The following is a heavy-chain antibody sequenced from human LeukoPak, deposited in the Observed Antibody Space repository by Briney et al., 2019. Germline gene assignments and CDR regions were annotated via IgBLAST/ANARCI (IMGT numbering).Heavy chain of an antibody. CDR1: GFTFSSYG. CDR2: ISYDGSNK. CDR3: AKDHAGVYGMDV. D-gene: IGHD7-27*01. J-gene: IGHJ6*02. Sequence: GRSLRLSCAASGFTFSSYGMHWVRQAPGKGLEWVAVISYDGSNKYYADSVKGRFTISRDNSKNTLYLQMNGLRAEDTAVYYCAKDHAGVYGMDVWGQGTTVTVSS. V-gene: IGHV3-30*18.